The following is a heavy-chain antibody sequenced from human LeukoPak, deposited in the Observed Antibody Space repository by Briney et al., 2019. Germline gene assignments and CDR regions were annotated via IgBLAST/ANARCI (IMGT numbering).Heavy chain of an antibody. J-gene: IGHJ4*02. CDR3: AKDLDYDILTGYRN. D-gene: IGHD3-9*01. Sequence: GGSLRLSCAASGFTVSGNYMSWVRQAPGKGLEWVSAISGSGGSTYYADSVKGRFTISRDNSKNTLYLQMNSLRAEDTAVYYCAKDLDYDILTGYRNWGQGTLVTVSS. V-gene: IGHV3-23*01. CDR2: ISGSGGST. CDR1: GFTVSGNY.